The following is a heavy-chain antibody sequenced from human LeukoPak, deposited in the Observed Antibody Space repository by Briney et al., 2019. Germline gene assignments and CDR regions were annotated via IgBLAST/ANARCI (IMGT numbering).Heavy chain of an antibody. V-gene: IGHV4-30-2*01. CDR2: IYHSGST. J-gene: IGHJ5*02. CDR3: ARGEESGYCSSTSCENWFDP. Sequence: SETLSLTCTVSGGSISSGGYYWSWIRQPPGKGLEWIGYIYHSGSTYYNPSLRSRVTISVDRSKNQFSLKLSSVTAADTAVYYCARGEESGYCSSTSCENWFDPWGQGTLVTVSS. D-gene: IGHD2-2*01. CDR1: GGSISSGGYY.